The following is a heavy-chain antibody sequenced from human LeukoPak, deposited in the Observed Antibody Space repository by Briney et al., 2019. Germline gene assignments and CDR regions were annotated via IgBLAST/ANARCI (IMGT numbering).Heavy chain of an antibody. CDR2: IRYDGSNK. D-gene: IGHD3-10*01. CDR3: ARDYNDAFDI. CDR1: GFTFSSYG. Sequence: GGSLRLSCAASGFTFSSYGMHWVRQAPGKGLEWVAFIRYDGSNKYYADSVKGRFTISRDNSKNTLYLQMNSLRAEDTAVYYCARDYNDAFDIWGQGTMVTVSS. J-gene: IGHJ3*02. V-gene: IGHV3-30*02.